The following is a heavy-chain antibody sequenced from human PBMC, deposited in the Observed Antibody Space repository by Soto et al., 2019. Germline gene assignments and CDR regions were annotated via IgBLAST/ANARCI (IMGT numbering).Heavy chain of an antibody. J-gene: IGHJ3*02. V-gene: IGHV3-33*01. CDR3: ARDLYKSGWTGTFDI. D-gene: IGHD6-19*01. CDR1: GFAFDAYN. Sequence: QVQLVESGAGVVQSGGYLKLSCAASGFAFDAYNIHWVRQAPGKGLEWVAFVWYDGSNEYYSDAVKGRFTVSRDNSKNSLYLELNSLRAEDTAVYYCARDLYKSGWTGTFDIWGQGTRVTVSS. CDR2: VWYDGSNE.